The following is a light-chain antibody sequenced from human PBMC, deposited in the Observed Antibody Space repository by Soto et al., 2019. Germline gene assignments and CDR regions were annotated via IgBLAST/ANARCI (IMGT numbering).Light chain of an antibody. J-gene: IGKJ4*01. CDR3: QQRSNWLT. V-gene: IGKV3-11*01. Sequence: EIVLTQSPATLSLSPGERATLSCRASQSVSSYLAWYQQKPGQAPRLLIYDASNRATGIPARFSGSGSGTDFTLTISSLEPEXXAVYYCQQRSNWLTFGGGTKVEIK. CDR2: DAS. CDR1: QSVSSY.